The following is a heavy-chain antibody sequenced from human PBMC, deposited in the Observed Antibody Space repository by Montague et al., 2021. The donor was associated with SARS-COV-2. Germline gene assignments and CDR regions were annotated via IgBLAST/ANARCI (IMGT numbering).Heavy chain of an antibody. V-gene: IGHV4-39*02. J-gene: IGHJ6*02. CDR2: TFYSGNT. Sequence: SETLSLTCTVSGGSLSRSSYSWGWIRQPQGKELVCIGSTFYSGNTYYNSSLKSPVTISVDTSKIQFSLKLRSVTAADTAVYYCARDASYYDSSGYYGGGYYYYYGMDVWGQGTTVTVSS. D-gene: IGHD3-22*01. CDR1: GGSLSRSSYS. CDR3: ARDASYYDSSGYYGGGYYYYYGMDV.